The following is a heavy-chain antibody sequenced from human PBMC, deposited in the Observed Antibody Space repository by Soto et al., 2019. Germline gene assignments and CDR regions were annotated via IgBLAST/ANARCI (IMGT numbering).Heavy chain of an antibody. CDR1: GFTFSSYE. CDR2: ISSSGSTI. Sequence: GGSLRLSCAASGFTFSSYEMNWVRQAPGKGLEWVSYISSSGSTIYYADSVKGRFTISRDNAKNSLYLQMNSLRAEDTAVYYCAREHWLSYSSSSMDVWGQGTTVTVSS. J-gene: IGHJ6*02. CDR3: AREHWLSYSSSSMDV. V-gene: IGHV3-48*03. D-gene: IGHD6-6*01.